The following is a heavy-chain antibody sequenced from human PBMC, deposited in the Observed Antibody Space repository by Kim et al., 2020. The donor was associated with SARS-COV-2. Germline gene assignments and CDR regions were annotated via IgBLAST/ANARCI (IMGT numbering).Heavy chain of an antibody. CDR1: GYSFTTYW. CDR2: IYPSDSHT. CDR3: ARRGVDY. Sequence: GESLQISCKASGYSFTTYWIGWVRQMPGKGLEWMGIIYPSDSHTTYSPSFRGQVTISADNSINTAYLQWNSLKASDTAMYYCARRGVDYWGQGTLVTVSS. V-gene: IGHV5-51*01. J-gene: IGHJ4*02.